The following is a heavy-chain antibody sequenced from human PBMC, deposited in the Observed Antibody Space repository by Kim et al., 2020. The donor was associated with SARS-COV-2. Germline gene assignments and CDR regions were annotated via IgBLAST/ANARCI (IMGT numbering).Heavy chain of an antibody. Sequence: NYTPALKSRVTISVDKSKNQFSLKLSSVTAADTAVYYCAAYSSSWATFDYWGQGTLVTVSS. D-gene: IGHD6-13*01. J-gene: IGHJ4*02. V-gene: IGHV4-4*02. CDR3: AAYSSSWATFDY.